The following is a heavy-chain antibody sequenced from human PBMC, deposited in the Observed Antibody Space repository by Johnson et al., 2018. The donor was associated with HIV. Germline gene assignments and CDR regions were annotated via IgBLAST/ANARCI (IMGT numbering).Heavy chain of an antibody. CDR2: INWNGGRT. CDR3: ARDSPYYYDSSGDAFDI. Sequence: VQLVESGGGVVRPGGSLRLSCAASGFTFDDCGMNWVRQAPGKGLEWVSGINWNGGRTGYADSVKGRFTISRDNAKNSLYLQMNSLRAEDTAVYYCARDSPYYYDSSGDAFDIWGQGTMVTVSS. V-gene: IGHV3-20*04. J-gene: IGHJ3*02. D-gene: IGHD3-22*01. CDR1: GFTFDDCG.